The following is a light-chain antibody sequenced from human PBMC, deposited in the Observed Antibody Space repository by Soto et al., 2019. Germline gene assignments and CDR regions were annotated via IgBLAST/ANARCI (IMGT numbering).Light chain of an antibody. CDR2: GAS. J-gene: IGKJ4*01. V-gene: IGKV3-15*01. Sequence: EIVLTQSPATLSVSPGERATLSCRASQSVSSNLAWYQQKPGQAPRLIIYGASTRATGIPARFSGSGSGTEFTLTISSLQSEDVAVYYCQQYNNWPLTFGGGTKVDI. CDR3: QQYNNWPLT. CDR1: QSVSSN.